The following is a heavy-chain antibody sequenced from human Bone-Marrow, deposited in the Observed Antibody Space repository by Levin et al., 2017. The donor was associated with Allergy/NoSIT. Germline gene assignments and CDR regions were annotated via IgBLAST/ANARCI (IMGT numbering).Heavy chain of an antibody. Sequence: PSETLSLTCTVSGGSISSSSYYWGWIRQPPGKGLEWIGSIYYSGSTYYNPSLKSRVTISVDTSKNQFSLKLSSVTAADTAVYYCARHFRLGYGSVFDRWGRGTLVTVSS. D-gene: IGHD3-10*01. CDR1: GGSISSSSYY. CDR2: IYYSGST. J-gene: IGHJ2*01. CDR3: ARHFRLGYGSVFDR. V-gene: IGHV4-39*01.